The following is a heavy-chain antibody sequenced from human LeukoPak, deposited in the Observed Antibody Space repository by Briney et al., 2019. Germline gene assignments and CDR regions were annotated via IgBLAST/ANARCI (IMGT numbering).Heavy chain of an antibody. V-gene: IGHV3-9*01. CDR3: ARIAWNGGYFDY. CDR1: GFTFDDYA. CDR2: ISWNSGSI. Sequence: GGSLRLSCAASGFTFDDYAMHWVRQAPGKGLEWVSGISWNSGSIGYADSVKGRFTISRDNAKNSLYLQMNSLRAEDTALYYCARIAWNGGYFDYWGQGTLVTVSS. J-gene: IGHJ4*02. D-gene: IGHD1-1*01.